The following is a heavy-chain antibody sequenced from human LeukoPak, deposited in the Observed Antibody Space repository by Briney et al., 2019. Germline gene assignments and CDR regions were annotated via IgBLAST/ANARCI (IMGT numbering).Heavy chain of an antibody. Sequence: TGRSLRLSCAASGFTFITNDMTWVRQAPGKGLEWVSVLYSDGNTKYADSVQGRFAISRDNSKNTLYLEMNSLSPDDTAVYYCARGVEPLAANTLAYWGQGTLVTVSS. CDR3: ARGVEPLAANTLAY. CDR1: GFTFITND. D-gene: IGHD1-14*01. V-gene: IGHV3-53*01. CDR2: LYSDGNT. J-gene: IGHJ4*02.